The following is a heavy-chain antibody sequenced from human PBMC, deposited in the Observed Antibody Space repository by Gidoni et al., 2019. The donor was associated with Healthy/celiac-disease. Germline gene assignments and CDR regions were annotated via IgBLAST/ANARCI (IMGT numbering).Heavy chain of an antibody. J-gene: IGHJ4*02. CDR2: IKQDGSEK. CDR3: ARVRRGDFWSGRSESIDY. V-gene: IGHV3-7*01. CDR1: GFTFSSYW. D-gene: IGHD3-3*01. Sequence: VQPGGSLRLSCAASGFTFSSYWMSWVRQAPGKGLEWVANIKQDGSEKYYVDSVKGRFTISRDNAKNSLYLQMNSLRAEDTAVYYCARVRRGDFWSGRSESIDYWGQGTLVTVSS.